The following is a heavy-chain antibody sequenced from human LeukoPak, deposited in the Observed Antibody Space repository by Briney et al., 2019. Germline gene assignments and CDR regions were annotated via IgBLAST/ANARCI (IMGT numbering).Heavy chain of an antibody. CDR1: GFTFSSSA. J-gene: IGHJ1*01. CDR3: ARAPSEIGGYYPEYFRH. Sequence: GGSLRLSCAASGFTFSSSAMTWVRQAPGKGLEWVSGISADGGRTYYADSVKGRFTISRDNSKNTLYLQMNSLRAEDTGVYYCARAPSEIGGYYPEYFRHWGQGTLVTVSP. CDR2: ISADGGRT. D-gene: IGHD3-22*01. V-gene: IGHV3-23*01.